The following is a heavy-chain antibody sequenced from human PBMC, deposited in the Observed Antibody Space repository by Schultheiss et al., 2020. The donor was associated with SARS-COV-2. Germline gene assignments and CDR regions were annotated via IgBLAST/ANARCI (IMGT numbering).Heavy chain of an antibody. J-gene: IGHJ4*02. CDR2: INHSGST. D-gene: IGHD6-13*01. CDR1: GGSISSYY. CDR3: ATPAAGAFTSSLDY. Sequence: SETLSLTCTVSGGSISSYYWSWIRQPPGKGLEWTGEINHSGSTNYNPSLKSRVTISVDTSKNQFSLKLTSVTAADTAVYFCATPAAGAFTSSLDYWGQGTLVTVSS. V-gene: IGHV4-34*01.